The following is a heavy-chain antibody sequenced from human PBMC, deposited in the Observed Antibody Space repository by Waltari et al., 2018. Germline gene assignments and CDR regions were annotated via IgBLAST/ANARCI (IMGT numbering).Heavy chain of an antibody. J-gene: IGHJ6*02. V-gene: IGHV4-59*01. D-gene: IGHD3-3*01. Sequence: QVQLQESGPGLVKPSETLSLTCTVSGGSISSYYWSWIRQPPGKGLEWIGYIYYSGSTTYNPSLKSRVTISVDTSKNQFSLKLSSVTAADTAVYYCARVYDFWSGYYYYYGMDVWGQGTTVTVSS. CDR1: GGSISSYY. CDR3: ARVYDFWSGYYYYYGMDV. CDR2: IYYSGST.